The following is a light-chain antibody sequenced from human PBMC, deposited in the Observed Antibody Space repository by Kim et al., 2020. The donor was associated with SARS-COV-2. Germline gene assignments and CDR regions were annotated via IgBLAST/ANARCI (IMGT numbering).Light chain of an antibody. J-gene: IGLJ2*01. CDR1: ALPKKY. CDR2: EDS. Sequence: SVSPGQMARITCSGDALPKKYAYWYQQKSGQAPVLVIYEDSKRPSGIPERLSGSSSGTMATLTISGAQVEDEADYYCYSTDSSGVVFGVGTQLTVL. V-gene: IGLV3-10*01. CDR3: YSTDSSGVV.